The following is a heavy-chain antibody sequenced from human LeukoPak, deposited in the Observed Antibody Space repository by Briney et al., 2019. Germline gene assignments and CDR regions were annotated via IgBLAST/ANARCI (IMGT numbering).Heavy chain of an antibody. Sequence: GASVKVSCKASGYTFTSYYMHWVRQAPGQGLEWMGIINPSGGSTNYAQKLQGRVTMTTDTSTSTAYMELRSLRSDDTAVYYCARDGGRVVVAAYYYMDVWGKGTTVTVSS. CDR3: ARDGGRVVVAAYYYMDV. CDR2: INPSGGST. J-gene: IGHJ6*03. D-gene: IGHD2-15*01. CDR1: GYTFTSYY. V-gene: IGHV1-46*01.